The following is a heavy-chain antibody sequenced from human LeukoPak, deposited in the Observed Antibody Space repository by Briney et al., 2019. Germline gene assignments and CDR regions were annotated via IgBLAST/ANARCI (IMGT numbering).Heavy chain of an antibody. J-gene: IGHJ4*02. V-gene: IGHV3-53*04. CDR2: FYPSGTT. D-gene: IGHD2-2*02. CDR3: ATVPSSSCCYTFDS. Sequence: GGSLRLSCAASGFTVSNTYMAWVRQPPGKGLEWVSVFYPSGTTHYADSVKGRFTVCRHDSNNAFYLQMNSLRVEDTAVYYCATVPSSSCCYTFDSWGQGTLVTVSS. CDR1: GFTVSNTY.